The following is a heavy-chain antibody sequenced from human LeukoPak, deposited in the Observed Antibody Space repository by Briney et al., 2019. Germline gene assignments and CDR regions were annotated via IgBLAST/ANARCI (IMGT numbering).Heavy chain of an antibody. CDR3: TRENYFDY. CDR2: IYYSGST. Sequence: SETLSLTCTVSGGSISNYYWGWIRQPPGKRLEWIGYIYYSGSTNYNPSLKSRVTISVDTSENQFSLKLTSVTAADTAVYYCTRENYFDYWGQGTLVTVSS. J-gene: IGHJ4*02. V-gene: IGHV4-59*01. CDR1: GGSISNYY.